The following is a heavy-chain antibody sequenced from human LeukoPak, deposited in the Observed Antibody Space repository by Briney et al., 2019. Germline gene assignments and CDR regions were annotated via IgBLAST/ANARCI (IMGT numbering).Heavy chain of an antibody. V-gene: IGHV3-33*01. D-gene: IGHD5-12*01. CDR1: GFTFSSYG. Sequence: TGGSLRLSCAASGFTFSSYGIHWVRQAPGKGLEWVALIWYDGSNKYYADSVEGRFTISRDNSKNTLYLQMISLRAEDTAVYYCARGDVGEWWLPTIDYWGQGTLVTVSS. CDR2: IWYDGSNK. J-gene: IGHJ4*02. CDR3: ARGDVGEWWLPTIDY.